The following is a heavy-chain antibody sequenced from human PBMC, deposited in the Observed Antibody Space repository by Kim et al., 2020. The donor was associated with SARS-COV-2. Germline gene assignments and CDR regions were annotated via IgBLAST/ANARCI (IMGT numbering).Heavy chain of an antibody. CDR2: IKQDGTTT. V-gene: IGHV3-7*01. D-gene: IGHD2-15*01. Sequence: GGSLRLSCAACGFTFRSYSMSWVRQGPGKGQEWVANIKQDGTTTYYMDSVKGRFTIFRDNAQNSLHLLMNSLRVEDTAVYYCARRKISSLRWWSDGSDGSDDLRHPFDIWGQGTMVTVSS. J-gene: IGHJ3*02. CDR1: GFTFRSYS. CDR3: ARRKISSLRWWSDGSDGSDDLRHPFDI.